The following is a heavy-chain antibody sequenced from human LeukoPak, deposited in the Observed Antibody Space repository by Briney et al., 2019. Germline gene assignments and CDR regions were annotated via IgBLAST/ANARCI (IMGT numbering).Heavy chain of an antibody. Sequence: GGSLRLSCAASGFTFSSYSMNWVRQAPGKGLEWVSSISSSSSYIYYADSVEGRFTISRDNAKNSLYLQMNSLRAEDTAVYYCARDTTYYYGSGSDYWAQGTLVTVSS. CDR1: GFTFSSYS. V-gene: IGHV3-21*01. D-gene: IGHD3-10*01. J-gene: IGHJ4*02. CDR2: ISSSSSYI. CDR3: ARDTTYYYGSGSDY.